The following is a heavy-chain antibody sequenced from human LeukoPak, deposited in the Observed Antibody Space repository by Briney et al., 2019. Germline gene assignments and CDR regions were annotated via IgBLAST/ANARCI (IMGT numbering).Heavy chain of an antibody. CDR2: ISGSGGST. CDR3: STMIVGG. Sequence: GGSLRLSCAASGFTVSSNYMSWVRQAPGKGLEWVSAISGSGGSTYYADSVKGRFTISRDNSKNTLYLQMNSLRAEDTAVYYCSTMIVGGWGQGTLVTVSS. J-gene: IGHJ4*02. V-gene: IGHV3-23*01. D-gene: IGHD3-22*01. CDR1: GFTVSSNY.